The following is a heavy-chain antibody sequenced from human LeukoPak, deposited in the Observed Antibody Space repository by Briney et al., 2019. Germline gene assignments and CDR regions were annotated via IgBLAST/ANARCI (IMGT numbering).Heavy chain of an antibody. CDR2: TYTSGST. J-gene: IGHJ3*02. CDR1: GGSISSYY. CDR3: ARDRRTYSSSWTDAFDI. D-gene: IGHD6-13*01. Sequence: SETLSLTCTVSGGSISSYYWSWIRQPAGKGLEWIGRTYTSGSTNYNPSLKSRVTMSVDTSKNQFSLKLSSVTAADTAVYYCARDRRTYSSSWTDAFDIWGQGTMVTVSS. V-gene: IGHV4-4*07.